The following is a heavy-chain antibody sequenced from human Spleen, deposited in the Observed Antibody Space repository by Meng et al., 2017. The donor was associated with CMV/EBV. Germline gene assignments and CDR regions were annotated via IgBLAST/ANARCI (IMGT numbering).Heavy chain of an antibody. CDR3: ARGIVVVPAAPGWFDP. V-gene: IGHV4-34*01. CDR2: INHSGST. Sequence: YGGSFSGYYWSWIRQPSGKGLEWIGEINHSGSTNYNPSLKSRVTISVDTSKNQFSLKLSSVTAADTAVYYCARGIVVVPAAPGWFDPWGQGTLVTVSS. J-gene: IGHJ5*02. CDR1: GGSFSGYY. D-gene: IGHD2-2*01.